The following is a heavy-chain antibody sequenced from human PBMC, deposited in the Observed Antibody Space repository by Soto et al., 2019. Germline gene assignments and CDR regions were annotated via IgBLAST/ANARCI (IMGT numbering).Heavy chain of an antibody. CDR1: GFTVSSNY. J-gene: IGHJ4*02. V-gene: IGHV3-66*01. CDR3: ARATGGGGDSACDY. D-gene: IGHD2-21*02. Sequence: EVPLVESGGGLVQPGGSLRLSCVASGFTVSSNYITWVRQAPGKGLEWVSVIYRDGSTYYADSVKGRFTVSRDISQNTVYLQMISVRAGDTAVYYCARATGGGGDSACDYWGQGALVTVSS. CDR2: IYRDGST.